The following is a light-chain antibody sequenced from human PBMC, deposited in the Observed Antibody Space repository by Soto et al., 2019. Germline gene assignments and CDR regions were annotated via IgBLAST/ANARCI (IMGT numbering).Light chain of an antibody. Sequence: EIVLTQSPATLSLSPEERATLSCRASQSVSSYLAWYQQKPGKAPRLLIYDASNSATGIPARFSGSGSGTDFTLTISSLEPEDVAVYYCQQRSNWPYTFGQGTKLEIK. CDR3: QQRSNWPYT. CDR2: DAS. J-gene: IGKJ2*01. CDR1: QSVSSY. V-gene: IGKV3-11*01.